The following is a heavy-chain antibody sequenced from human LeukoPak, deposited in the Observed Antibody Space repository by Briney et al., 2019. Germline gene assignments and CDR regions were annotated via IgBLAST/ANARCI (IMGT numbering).Heavy chain of an antibody. J-gene: IGHJ4*02. CDR3: ARRHADYDFWSGYSTSDLDY. V-gene: IGHV4-59*08. D-gene: IGHD3-3*01. CDR1: GGSISSYY. CDR2: IYYSGST. Sequence: SETLSLTCTVSGGSISSYYWSWIRQPPGKGLEWIGYIYYSGSTYYNPSLKSRVTISVDTSKNQFSLKLSSVTAADTAVYYCARRHADYDFWSGYSTSDLDYWGQGTLVTVSS.